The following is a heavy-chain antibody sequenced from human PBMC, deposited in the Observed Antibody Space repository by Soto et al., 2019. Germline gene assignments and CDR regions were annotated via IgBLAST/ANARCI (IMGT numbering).Heavy chain of an antibody. CDR1: GFTFSSYA. Sequence: QGQLVESGGGVVQPGRSPSLSCAASGFTFSSYAMHWVRQAPGKGLEWVAIISYDGSNKYYADSVKGRFTISRDNSKNTLYLQMNSLRAEDTAVYYCARGIGYFDWLLPNYWGQGTLVTVSS. D-gene: IGHD3-9*01. CDR2: ISYDGSNK. V-gene: IGHV3-30-3*01. CDR3: ARGIGYFDWLLPNY. J-gene: IGHJ4*02.